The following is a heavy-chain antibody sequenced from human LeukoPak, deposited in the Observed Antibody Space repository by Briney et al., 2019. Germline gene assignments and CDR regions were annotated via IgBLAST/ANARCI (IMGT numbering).Heavy chain of an antibody. V-gene: IGHV4-4*02. CDR2: IYHSGST. CDR1: GGSISSNHW. Sequence: SETLSLTCAVSGGSISSNHWWTWVRQPPGKGLEWIGEIYHSGSTNYNPSLKSRVTISVDKSKDQFSLKMSSVTAADTAVYYCARDPGGGYKDDALDIWGQGTMVIVSS. J-gene: IGHJ3*02. D-gene: IGHD3-16*01. CDR3: ARDPGGGYKDDALDI.